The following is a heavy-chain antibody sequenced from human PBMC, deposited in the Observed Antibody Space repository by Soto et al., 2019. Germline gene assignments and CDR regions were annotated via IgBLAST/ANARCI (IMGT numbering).Heavy chain of an antibody. CDR2: IFYSGST. J-gene: IGHJ4*02. V-gene: IGHV4-39*01. CDR1: GRSISSVNYF. D-gene: IGHD3-10*01. CDR3: ARRYGWLYFDY. Sequence: SETLSLTWTVSGRSISSVNYFWGWIRQPPGKGLEWIGTIFYSGSTYYNPSLKSRVTISVDTSKNQFSLKLTSVTAADTSLYYCARRYGWLYFDYWRQRSLVTVSS.